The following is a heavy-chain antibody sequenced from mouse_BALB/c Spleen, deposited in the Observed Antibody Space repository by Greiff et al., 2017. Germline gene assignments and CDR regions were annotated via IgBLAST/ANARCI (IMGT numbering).Heavy chain of an antibody. V-gene: IGHV5-6-5*01. J-gene: IGHJ2*01. CDR3: ARGRDIYDYDY. CDR2: ISSGGST. CDR1: GFTFSSYA. Sequence: EVMLVESGGGLVKPGGSLKLSCAASGFTFSSYAMSWVRQTPEKRLEWVASISSGGSTYYPDSVKGRFTISRDNARNILYLQMSSLRSEDTAMYYCARGRDIYDYDYWGQGTTLTVSS. D-gene: IGHD2-4*01.